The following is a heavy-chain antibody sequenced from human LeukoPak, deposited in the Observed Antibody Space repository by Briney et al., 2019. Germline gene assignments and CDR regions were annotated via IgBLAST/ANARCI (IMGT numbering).Heavy chain of an antibody. CDR1: GYTFTSYD. Sequence: GPVKVSCKASGYTFTSYDINWVRQATGQGLEWMGGFDPEDGETIYAQKFQGRVTMTEDTSTDTAYMELSSLRSEDTAVYYCATTNVLRFLEWLSYFQHWGQGTLVTVSS. D-gene: IGHD3-3*01. CDR2: FDPEDGET. CDR3: ATTNVLRFLEWLSYFQH. J-gene: IGHJ1*01. V-gene: IGHV1-24*01.